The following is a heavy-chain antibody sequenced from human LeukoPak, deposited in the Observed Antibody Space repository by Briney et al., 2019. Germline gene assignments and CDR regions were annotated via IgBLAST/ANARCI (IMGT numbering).Heavy chain of an antibody. CDR1: GSTFTDYY. CDR2: INPNSGGT. Sequence: ASVKVSCKASGSTFTDYYMHWVRQAPGQGLEWIGWINPNSGGTNYAQIFQGRVTMTMDTSISTVYMDLSRLRSDDTAVYYCARGNPILRYFDWTTFDYWGQGTPVTVSS. V-gene: IGHV1-2*02. CDR3: ARGNPILRYFDWTTFDY. D-gene: IGHD3-9*01. J-gene: IGHJ4*02.